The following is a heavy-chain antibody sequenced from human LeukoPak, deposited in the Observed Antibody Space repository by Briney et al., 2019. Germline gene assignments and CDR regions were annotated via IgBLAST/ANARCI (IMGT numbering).Heavy chain of an antibody. CDR3: ARGDRSGELDY. CDR2: IIPILGIA. D-gene: IGHD3-16*01. CDR1: GGTFSSYA. V-gene: IGHV1-69*04. J-gene: IGHJ4*02. Sequence: ASVKVSCKASGGTFSSYAISWVRQAPGQGLEWMGRIIPILGIANYAQKFQGRVTITADKSTSTAYMELSSLRSEDTAVYYCARGDRSGELDYWSQGTLVTVSS.